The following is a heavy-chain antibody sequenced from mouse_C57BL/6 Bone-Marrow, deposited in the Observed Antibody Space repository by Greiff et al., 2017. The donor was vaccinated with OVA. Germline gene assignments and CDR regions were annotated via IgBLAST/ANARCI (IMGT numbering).Heavy chain of an antibody. D-gene: IGHD2-5*01. CDR2: IDPETGGT. V-gene: IGHV1-15*01. Sequence: QVQLKQSGAELVRPGASVTLSCKASGYPFPDYEMHWVKQTPVHGLEWIVAIDPETGGTASNQKFKGKAILTADKSSSTAYMELRSLTSEDSAVYYCTRGYSNYYAMDYWGQGTSVTVSS. J-gene: IGHJ4*01. CDR3: TRGYSNYYAMDY. CDR1: GYPFPDYE.